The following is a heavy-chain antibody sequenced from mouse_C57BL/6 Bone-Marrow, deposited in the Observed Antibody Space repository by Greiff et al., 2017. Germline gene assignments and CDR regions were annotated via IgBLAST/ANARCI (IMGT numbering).Heavy chain of an antibody. CDR3: ARKGSYAMNY. CDR1: GYTFTSFW. CDR2: IFPGCGST. J-gene: IGHJ4*01. V-gene: IGHV1-55*01. Sequence: QVQLKQLGAELVKPGASVKMSCKASGYTFTSFWITWVRQRPGPGLEWIGDIFPGCGSTNYNETFKCKATLTVDTSSSTVYKHLSSLTSEDSAVYCCARKGSYAMNYWGQGTSVTVS.